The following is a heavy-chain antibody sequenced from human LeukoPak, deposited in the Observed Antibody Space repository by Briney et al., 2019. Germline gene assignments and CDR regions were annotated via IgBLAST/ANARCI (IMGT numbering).Heavy chain of an antibody. D-gene: IGHD3-22*01. CDR1: GFTFSSYA. CDR3: AKEGRLTVAAVVVENYFDY. CDR2: ISGSGGTT. Sequence: GGSLRLSCEVSGFTFSSYAMSWVRQAPGKGLEWVSAISGSGGTTNYTDSVKGRFTISRDNSKTTVYLQMNSLRTEDTATYYCAKEGRLTVAAVVVENYFDYWGQGTPVTVSA. V-gene: IGHV3-23*01. J-gene: IGHJ4*02.